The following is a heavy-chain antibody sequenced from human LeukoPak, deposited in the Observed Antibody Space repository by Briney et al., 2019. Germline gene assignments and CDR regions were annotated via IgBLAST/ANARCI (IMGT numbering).Heavy chain of an antibody. J-gene: IGHJ4*02. Sequence: SVKVSCKASGYTFTSYGISWVRQAPGQGLEWMGWISAYNGNTNYAQKLQGRVTMTTDTSTSTAYMELRSLRSDDTAVYYCARDAHFVTGIAVAGTSDYWGQGPLVPVPS. V-gene: IGHV1-18*01. CDR2: ISAYNGNT. CDR3: ARDAHFVTGIAVAGTSDY. CDR1: GYTFTSYG. D-gene: IGHD6-19*01.